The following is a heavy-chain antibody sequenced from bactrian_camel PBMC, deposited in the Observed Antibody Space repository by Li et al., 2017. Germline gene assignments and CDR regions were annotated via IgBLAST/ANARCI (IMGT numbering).Heavy chain of an antibody. CDR2: ISSTTWGGGSV. V-gene: IGHV3S60*01. CDR1: GLIFGDYT. J-gene: IGHJ4*01. D-gene: IGHD6*01. CDR3: AADSHKDVSDLRCDL. Sequence: HVQLVESGGGLVQAGGSLRLSCTASGLIFGDYTMAWFRQAAGKEREGVSCISSTTWGGGSVYYADSVKGRFTTSRDNAKNTVYLQMTSLKPEDTASYYCAADSHKDVSDLRCDLWGQGTQVTVS.